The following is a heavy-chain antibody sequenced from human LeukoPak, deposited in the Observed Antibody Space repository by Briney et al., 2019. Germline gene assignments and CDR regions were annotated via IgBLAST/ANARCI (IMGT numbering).Heavy chain of an antibody. CDR2: INHSGST. CDR1: GGSFSGYY. CDR3: ARVSVRRQWQMGDY. V-gene: IGHV4-34*01. Sequence: SETLSLTCAVYGGSFSGYYWSWIRQPPAKGLEWIGEINHSGSTNYNPSLKSRVTISVDTSKNQFSLKLSSVTAADTAVYYCARVSVRRQWQMGDYWGQRTLVTVSS. D-gene: IGHD6-19*01. J-gene: IGHJ4*02.